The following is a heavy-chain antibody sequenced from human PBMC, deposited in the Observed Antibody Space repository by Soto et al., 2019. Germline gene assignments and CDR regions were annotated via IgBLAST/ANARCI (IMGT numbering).Heavy chain of an antibody. CDR3: ARDVLSSADI. J-gene: IGHJ3*02. V-gene: IGHV1-3*01. D-gene: IGHD3-16*01. CDR1: GYTFTGYA. Sequence: GASVKVSCKGSGYTFTGYAIHWVRQAPGQGLEWMGWINPHNGDTRYSEMFQGTVTITRDTSANTAYMELSGLRSADTAVYYCARDVLSSADIWGQGTTVTVSS. CDR2: INPHNGDT.